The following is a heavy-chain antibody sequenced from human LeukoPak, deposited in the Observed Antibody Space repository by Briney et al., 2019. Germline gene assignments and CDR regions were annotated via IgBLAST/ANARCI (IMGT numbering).Heavy chain of an antibody. J-gene: IGHJ6*02. CDR3: AREESDYYYYGMDV. CDR2: MNPNSGNT. Sequence: ASVKVSCKASGYTFTSYDINWVRQATGQGLEWMGWMNPNSGNTGYAQKFQGRVTMTRNTSTSTAYMELSSLRSEDTAVYYCAREESDYYYYGMDVWGQGTTVTVSS. V-gene: IGHV1-8*01. D-gene: IGHD3-10*01. CDR1: GYTFTSYD.